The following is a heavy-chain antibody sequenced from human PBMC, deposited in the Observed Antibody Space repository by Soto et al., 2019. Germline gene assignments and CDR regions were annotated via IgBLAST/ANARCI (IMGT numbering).Heavy chain of an antibody. CDR3: ARDRDGYNWSDAFDI. J-gene: IGHJ3*02. V-gene: IGHV1-2*04. Sequence: GASVKVSCKASGYTFTGYYMHWVRQAPGQGLEWMGWINPNSGGTNYAQKFQGWVTMTRDTSISTAYMELSRLRSDDTAVYYCARDRDGYNWSDAFDIWGQGTMVTVSS. D-gene: IGHD5-12*01. CDR1: GYTFTGYY. CDR2: INPNSGGT.